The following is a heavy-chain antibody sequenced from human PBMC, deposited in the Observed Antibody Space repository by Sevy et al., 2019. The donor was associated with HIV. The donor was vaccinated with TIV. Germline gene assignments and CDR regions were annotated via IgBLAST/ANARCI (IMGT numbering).Heavy chain of an antibody. V-gene: IGHV1-18*01. J-gene: IGHJ3*02. D-gene: IGHD1-26*01. CDR3: ARDGRQWELGGDAFDI. CDR1: GYTFTSYG. Sequence: ASVKVSCKASGYTFTSYGISWVRQAPGQGLEWMGWISAYNGNTNYAQKLQGRVTMTTDISTSTAYMELRSLRSDDTAVYYCARDGRQWELGGDAFDIWGQGTMVTVSS. CDR2: ISAYNGNT.